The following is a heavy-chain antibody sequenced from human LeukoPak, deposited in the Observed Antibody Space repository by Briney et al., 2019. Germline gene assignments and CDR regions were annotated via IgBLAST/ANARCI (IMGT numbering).Heavy chain of an antibody. V-gene: IGHV1-2*02. CDR2: TNPNTGAT. CDR1: GYTFTGYY. J-gene: IGHJ5*01. Sequence: ASVKVSCKASGYTFTGYYMHWVRQAPGRGLEWMGWTNPNTGATTYAQKFRGRVTMTRDTSISTAYMELSRLTSDDTAVYYCAREDWFDSWGQGTLVTVSS. CDR3: AREDWFDS.